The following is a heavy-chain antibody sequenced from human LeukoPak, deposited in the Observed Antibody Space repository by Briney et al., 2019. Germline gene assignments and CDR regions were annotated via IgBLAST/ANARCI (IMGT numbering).Heavy chain of an antibody. Sequence: KTGESLKISCKGSGYSFTSYWIGWVRQMPGKGLEWMGIIYPGDSDTRYSPSFQGQVTISADKSVSAAYLQWSSLKASATAMYYCVRHQTVSAAGTWWFDPWGQGTLVTVSS. D-gene: IGHD6-13*01. J-gene: IGHJ5*02. CDR1: GYSFTSYW. V-gene: IGHV5-51*01. CDR2: IYPGDSDT. CDR3: VRHQTVSAAGTWWFDP.